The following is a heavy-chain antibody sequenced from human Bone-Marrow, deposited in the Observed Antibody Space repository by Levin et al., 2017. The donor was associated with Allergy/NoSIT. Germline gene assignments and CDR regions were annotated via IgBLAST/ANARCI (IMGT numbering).Heavy chain of an antibody. J-gene: IGHJ4*02. D-gene: IGHD3-10*01. V-gene: IGHV3-30-3*01. CDR2: ISLDGSKT. Sequence: GESLKISCEVSGFTFRSYSMHWVRQAPGKGLEWLTLISLDGSKTYYADPVKGRFTISRDNSKNTLFLQMNSLSREDTAVYYCARERSGTYRTLDHWGQGALLIVSS. CDR1: GFTFRSYS. CDR3: ARERSGTYRTLDH.